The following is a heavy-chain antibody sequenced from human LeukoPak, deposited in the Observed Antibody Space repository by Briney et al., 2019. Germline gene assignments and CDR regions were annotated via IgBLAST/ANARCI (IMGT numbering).Heavy chain of an antibody. D-gene: IGHD2-21*01. J-gene: IGHJ4*02. Sequence: GGSLRLSCAASGFTFSSYGMHWVRQAPGKGLEWVAFIRYDGSNKYYADSVKGRFTISRDNSKNTLYLQMNSLRAEDTAVYYCAKDGVAYCGGDCYSDYWGQGTLVTVPS. V-gene: IGHV3-30*02. CDR1: GFTFSSYG. CDR3: AKDGVAYCGGDCYSDY. CDR2: IRYDGSNK.